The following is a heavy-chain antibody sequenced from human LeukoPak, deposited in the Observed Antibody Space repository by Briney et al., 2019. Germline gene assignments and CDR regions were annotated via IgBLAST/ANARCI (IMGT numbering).Heavy chain of an antibody. Sequence: GGSLRLSCAASGFTFSSYGMHWVRQAPGKGLEWVAFIRYDGSNKYYADSVKGRFTISRGNSKNTLYLQMNSLRAEDTAVYYCAKDANTDFWSGYSIDYWGQGTLVTVSS. CDR1: GFTFSSYG. D-gene: IGHD3-3*01. CDR2: IRYDGSNK. V-gene: IGHV3-30*02. J-gene: IGHJ4*02. CDR3: AKDANTDFWSGYSIDY.